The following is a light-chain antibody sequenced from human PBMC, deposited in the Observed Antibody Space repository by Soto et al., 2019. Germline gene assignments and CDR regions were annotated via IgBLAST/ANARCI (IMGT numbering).Light chain of an antibody. CDR1: SSDVGAYNY. CDR3: CSYAGSYTLV. J-gene: IGLJ3*02. Sequence: QSALTQPRSVSGSPGQSVTISCTGTSSDVGAYNYVSWYQQHPGKVPKLMIYDVSRRPSGVPDRFSGSKSGNTASLTISGLQADHEADYYCCSYAGSYTLVFGGGTKVTVL. CDR2: DVS. V-gene: IGLV2-11*01.